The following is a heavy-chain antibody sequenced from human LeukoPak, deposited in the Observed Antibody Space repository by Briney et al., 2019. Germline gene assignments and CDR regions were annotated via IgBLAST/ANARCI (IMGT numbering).Heavy chain of an antibody. Sequence: SVKVSCKASGGTFSSYAISWVRQAPGQGLEWMGRIIPIFGTANYAQKSQGRVTITTDESTSTAYMELSSLRSEDTAVYYCASRGLEENWFGPWGQGTLVTVSS. D-gene: IGHD3/OR15-3a*01. V-gene: IGHV1-69*05. CDR1: GGTFSSYA. CDR3: ASRGLEENWFGP. J-gene: IGHJ5*02. CDR2: IIPIFGTA.